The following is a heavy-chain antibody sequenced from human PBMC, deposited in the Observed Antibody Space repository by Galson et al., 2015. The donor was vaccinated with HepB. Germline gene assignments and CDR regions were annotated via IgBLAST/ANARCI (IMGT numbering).Heavy chain of an antibody. CDR3: ANEGGYHYDSSGYFDY. Sequence: SLRLSCAASGFTFSSYGMHWVRQAPGKGLEWVAVISYDGSNKYYADSVKGRFTISRDNSKSTLYLQMNSLRAEDTAVYYCANEGGYHYDSSGYFDYWGQGTLVTVSS. D-gene: IGHD3-22*01. J-gene: IGHJ4*02. V-gene: IGHV3-30*18. CDR1: GFTFSSYG. CDR2: ISYDGSNK.